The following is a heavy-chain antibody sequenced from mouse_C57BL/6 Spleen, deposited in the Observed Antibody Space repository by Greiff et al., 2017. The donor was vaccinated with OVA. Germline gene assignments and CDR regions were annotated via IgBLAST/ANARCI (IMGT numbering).Heavy chain of an antibody. CDR3: ARYITTVVATGGYFDY. CDR1: GYTFTSYW. CDR2: IHPNSGST. V-gene: IGHV1-64*01. Sequence: VQLQQPGAELVKPGASVKLSCKASGYTFTSYWMHWVKQRPGQGLEWIGMIHPNSGSTTYNEKVKSKATLTVDKSSSTAYMQLRSLTCEDSAVYYCARYITTVVATGGYFDYWGQGTTLTVSS. D-gene: IGHD1-1*01. J-gene: IGHJ2*01.